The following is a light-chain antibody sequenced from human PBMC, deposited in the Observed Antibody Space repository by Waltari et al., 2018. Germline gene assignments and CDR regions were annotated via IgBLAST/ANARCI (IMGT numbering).Light chain of an antibody. CDR2: CAS. V-gene: IGKV4-1*01. J-gene: IGKJ4*01. CDR3: HQYYITPLT. Sequence: DIVMTQSPDSLPVSLGERATVNCNPSQSVFYSSNNKAYLAWYQQKPGQPPKLLIYCASTRVSGVPARFSGSGSGTDFTLTISSLQAEDVAVYYCHQYYITPLTFGGGTKVEIK. CDR1: QSVFYSSNNKAY.